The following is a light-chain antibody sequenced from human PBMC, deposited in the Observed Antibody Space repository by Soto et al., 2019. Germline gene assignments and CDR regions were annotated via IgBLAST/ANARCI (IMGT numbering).Light chain of an antibody. CDR3: QTWGTGILV. CDR2: LNSDGSH. V-gene: IGLV4-69*01. Sequence: QSVLTQSPSASASLGASIKLTCALSSGHSSYAIAWHQQQPEKGPRALMKLNSDGSHTRGDGIPDRFSGSSSGAERYLTISSLQSEDEADYYCQTWGTGILVFGGRTKLTVL. J-gene: IGLJ3*02. CDR1: SGHSSYA.